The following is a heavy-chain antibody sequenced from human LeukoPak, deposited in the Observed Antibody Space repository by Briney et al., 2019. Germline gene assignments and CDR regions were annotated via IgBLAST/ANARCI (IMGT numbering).Heavy chain of an antibody. CDR3: AKPQRSIAVAGTNRYFDL. Sequence: GGSLRLSCAASGFTFTSYAMSWVRQAPGKGLEWVSAISGNGDGTYFADSVKGRFTISRDNSNSTLHLQMNSLRTEDTATYCAKPQRSIAVAGTNRYFDLWGRGTLVTVSS. J-gene: IGHJ2*01. CDR1: GFTFTSYA. CDR2: ISGNGDGT. V-gene: IGHV3-23*01. D-gene: IGHD6-19*01.